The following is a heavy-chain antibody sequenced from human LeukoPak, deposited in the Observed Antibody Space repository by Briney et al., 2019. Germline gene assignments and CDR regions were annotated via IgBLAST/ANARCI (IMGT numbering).Heavy chain of an antibody. D-gene: IGHD3-22*01. Sequence: GGSLRLSCAASGFTFSRYWMSWVRQTPEKGLECVANIKQDGSDRFYVDSVRGRFTISRDNAKNSLYLQMNSLRVEDTALYYCARDPWADSSGFPLHHWGQGTLVTVSS. CDR1: GFTFSRYW. V-gene: IGHV3-7*03. CDR3: ARDPWADSSGFPLHH. CDR2: IKQDGSDR. J-gene: IGHJ1*01.